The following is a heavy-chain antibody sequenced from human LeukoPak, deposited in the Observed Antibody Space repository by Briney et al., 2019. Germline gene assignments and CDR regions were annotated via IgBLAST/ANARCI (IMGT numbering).Heavy chain of an antibody. Sequence: GGSLRLSCAASGFTFSSYSMNWVRQAPGKGLERVSSISSSSSYVYYADSVKGRFTISRDNAKNSLYLQMNSLRAEDTAVYYCARAPVYCSSTSCYSPSGFDYWGQGTLVTVSS. J-gene: IGHJ4*02. CDR1: GFTFSSYS. CDR2: ISSSSSYV. D-gene: IGHD2-2*01. CDR3: ARAPVYCSSTSCYSPSGFDY. V-gene: IGHV3-21*01.